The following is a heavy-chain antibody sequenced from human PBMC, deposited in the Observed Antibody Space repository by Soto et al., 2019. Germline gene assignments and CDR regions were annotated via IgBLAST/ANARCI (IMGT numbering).Heavy chain of an antibody. CDR1: GDSVSSNSAA. CDR3: ARPQLDKLFSNYYGMDV. V-gene: IGHV6-1*01. CDR2: TYYRSKWYN. J-gene: IGHJ6*02. Sequence: RSQTLSLTCAISGDSVSSNSAARNWIRQSPSRGLEWLGRTYYRSKWYNDYAVSVKSRITINPDTSRNQFSLQLNSVSPEDTAVYYCARPQLDKLFSNYYGMDVCGRVTRVTFS. D-gene: IGHD6-6*01.